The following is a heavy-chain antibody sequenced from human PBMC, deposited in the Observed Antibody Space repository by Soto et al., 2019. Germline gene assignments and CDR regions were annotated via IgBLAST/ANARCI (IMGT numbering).Heavy chain of an antibody. J-gene: IGHJ4*02. CDR1: GYTFTSYD. CDR2: MNPNSGNT. Sequence: ASVKVSCKASGYTFTSYDINWVRQATGQGLEWMGWMNPNSGNTGYAQKFQGRVTMTRNTSISTAYMELSSLRSEDTAVYYCATRREYSGYEIDYWGQGTLVTVSS. V-gene: IGHV1-8*01. CDR3: ATRREYSGYEIDY. D-gene: IGHD5-12*01.